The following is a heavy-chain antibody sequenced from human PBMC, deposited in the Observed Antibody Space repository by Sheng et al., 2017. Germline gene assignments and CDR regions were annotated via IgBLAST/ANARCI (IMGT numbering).Heavy chain of an antibody. D-gene: IGHD3-3*01. CDR2: IWYDGSNK. J-gene: IGHJ4*02. V-gene: IGHV3-33*01. CDR1: GFTFSSYG. Sequence: QVQLVESGGGVVQPGRSLRLSCAASGFTFSSYGMHWVRQAPGKGLEWVAVIWYDGSNKYYADSVKGRFTISRDNSKNTLYLQMNSLRAEDTAVYYCARDSSRFLEWLFAAAHFDYWGQGTLVTVSS. CDR3: ARDSSRFLEWLFAAAHFDY.